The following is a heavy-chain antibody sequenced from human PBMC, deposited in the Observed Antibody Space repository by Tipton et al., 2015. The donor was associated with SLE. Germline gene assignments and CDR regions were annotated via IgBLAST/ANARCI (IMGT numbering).Heavy chain of an antibody. V-gene: IGHV4-4*07. D-gene: IGHD2-15*01. J-gene: IGHJ5*02. CDR2: IYTSGST. CDR3: ARRRCSGGSCPSWFDP. Sequence: TLSLTCTVSGGSISSYYWSWIRQPAGKGREWIGRIYTSGSTNYNPSLTSRVTMSVDTSKNQFSLKVISVTAADTAVYYCARRRCSGGSCPSWFDPWGQGTLVTVSS. CDR1: GGSISSYY.